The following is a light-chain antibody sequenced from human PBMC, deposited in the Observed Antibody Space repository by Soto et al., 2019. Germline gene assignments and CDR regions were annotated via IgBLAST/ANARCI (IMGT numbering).Light chain of an antibody. CDR1: QGISSA. J-gene: IGKJ4*01. Sequence: AIQLTQSPSSLSASVGDRVTISCRASQGISSALAWYQQKPGKTPKVLIYDASTLESGVPSRFSGSGSGTDFTLTINSLQTEDCATYYCQQFNIYPLTFGGGTKLEIK. CDR3: QQFNIYPLT. V-gene: IGKV1-13*02. CDR2: DAS.